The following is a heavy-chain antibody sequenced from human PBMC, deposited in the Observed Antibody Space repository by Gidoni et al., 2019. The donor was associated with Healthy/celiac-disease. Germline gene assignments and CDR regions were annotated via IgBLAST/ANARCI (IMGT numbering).Heavy chain of an antibody. CDR1: GFTFSSYW. CDR2: INSDGSST. CDR3: ARDGYYYYGMDV. Sequence: EVQLVESGGGLVQPGWSLRLSCAASGFTFSSYWMHWVRQAPGKGLVWVSRINSDGSSTSYADSVKGRFTISRDNAKNTLYLQMNSLRAEDTAVYYCARDGYYYYGMDVWGQGTTVTVSS. J-gene: IGHJ6*02. V-gene: IGHV3-74*01.